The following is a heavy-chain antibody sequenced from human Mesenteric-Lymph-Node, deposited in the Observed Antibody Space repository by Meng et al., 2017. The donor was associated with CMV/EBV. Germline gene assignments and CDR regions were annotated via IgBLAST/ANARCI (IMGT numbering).Heavy chain of an antibody. Sequence: SVKVSCKASGGTFSSYAISWVRQAPGQGLEWMGGIIPILGIANYAQKFQGRVTITADKSTSTAYMELSSLRSEDTAVYYCARDGTPYHDFWSGYRHWFGPWGQGTLVTVSS. V-gene: IGHV1-69*10. CDR1: GGTFSSYA. J-gene: IGHJ5*02. D-gene: IGHD3-3*01. CDR2: IIPILGIA. CDR3: ARDGTPYHDFWSGYRHWFGP.